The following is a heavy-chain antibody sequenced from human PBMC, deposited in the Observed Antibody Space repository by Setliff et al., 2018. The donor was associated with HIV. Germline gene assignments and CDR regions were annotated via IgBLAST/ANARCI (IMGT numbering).Heavy chain of an antibody. CDR2: INPSGGST. Sequence: ASVKVSCKASGYTFIDYYMHWVRQAPGQGLEWMGMINPSGGSTSYAQNFQGRVTMTRDTSTHTVYMELTSLRSDDTAVYYCAKDDRYYYDTSGSPSNWFDPWGQGTMVTVSS. CDR3: AKDDRYYYDTSGSPSNWFDP. V-gene: IGHV1-46*01. J-gene: IGHJ5*02. D-gene: IGHD3-22*01. CDR1: GYTFIDYY.